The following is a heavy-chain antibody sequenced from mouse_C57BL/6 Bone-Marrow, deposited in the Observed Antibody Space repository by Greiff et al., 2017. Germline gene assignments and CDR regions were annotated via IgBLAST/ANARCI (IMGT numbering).Heavy chain of an antibody. CDR3: ARETGPMDY. CDR2: INPYNGGT. CDR1: GYTFTDYY. V-gene: IGHV1-19*01. D-gene: IGHD4-1*01. J-gene: IGHJ4*01. Sequence: DVQLVESGPVLVKPGASVKMSCKASGYTFTDYYMHWVKQSHGKSLEWIGVINPYNGGTSYNQKFKGKATLTVDKSSSTAYMELNSLTSEDSAVYYFARETGPMDYWGQGTSVTVSA.